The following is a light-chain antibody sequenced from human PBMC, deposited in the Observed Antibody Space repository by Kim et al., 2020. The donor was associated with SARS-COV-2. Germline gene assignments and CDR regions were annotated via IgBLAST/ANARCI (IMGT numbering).Light chain of an antibody. J-gene: IGKJ2*01. V-gene: IGKV3-11*01. CDR1: QSVSSN. CDR2: DAS. Sequence: ENVLTQSPVTLSLSPGERATLSCRASQSVSSNLAWYQQKRGQAPRLLIYDASNRATGIPARFSGSGSGTDFTLTISSLEPEDFAVYYCQQRSHWPVTFGQGTKLEI. CDR3: QQRSHWPVT.